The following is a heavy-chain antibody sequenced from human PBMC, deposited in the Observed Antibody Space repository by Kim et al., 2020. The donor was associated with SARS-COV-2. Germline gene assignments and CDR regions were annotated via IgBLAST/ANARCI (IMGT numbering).Heavy chain of an antibody. D-gene: IGHD3-22*01. J-gene: IGHJ3*02. CDR2: IYYSGST. CDR3: ARRDSSGYPHSGDNYAFDI. CDR1: GGSISSSSYY. Sequence: SETLSLTCTVSGGSISSSSYYWGWIRQPPGKGLEWIGSIYYSGSTYYNPSLKSRVTISVDTSKNQFSLKLSSVTAADTAVYYCARRDSSGYPHSGDNYAFDIWGQGTMVTVSS. V-gene: IGHV4-39*01.